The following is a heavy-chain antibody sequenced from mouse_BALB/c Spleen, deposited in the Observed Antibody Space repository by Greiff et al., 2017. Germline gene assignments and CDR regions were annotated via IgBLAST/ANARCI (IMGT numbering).Heavy chain of an antibody. CDR3: ARHEGYDYDWFAY. D-gene: IGHD2-4*01. CDR1: GFTFSSYT. CDR2: ISNGGGST. Sequence: EVQVVESGGGLVHPGGSLKLSCAASGFTFSSYTMSWVRQTPEKRLEWVAYISNGGGSTYYPDTVKGRFTISRDNAKNTLYLQMSSLKSEDTAMYYCARHEGYDYDWFAYWGQGTLVTVSA. J-gene: IGHJ3*01. V-gene: IGHV5-12-2*01.